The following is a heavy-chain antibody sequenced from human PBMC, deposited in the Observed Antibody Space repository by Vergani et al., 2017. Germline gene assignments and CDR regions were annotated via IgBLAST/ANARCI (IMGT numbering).Heavy chain of an antibody. J-gene: IGHJ5*02. CDR1: GGTFSSYA. V-gene: IGHV1-69*12. CDR2: IIPIFGTA. Sequence: QVQLVQSGAEVKKPGSSVKVSCKASGGTFSSYAISWVRQAPGQGLEWMGVIIPIFGTANYAQKFQGRVTITADESTSTAYMELSSLRSEDTAVYYCARTSFYYDSSGSLYNWFDPWGQGTLVTVSS. CDR3: ARTSFYYDSSGSLYNWFDP. D-gene: IGHD3-22*01.